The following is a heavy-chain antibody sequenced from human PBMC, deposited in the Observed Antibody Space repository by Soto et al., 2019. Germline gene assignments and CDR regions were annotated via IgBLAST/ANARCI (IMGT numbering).Heavy chain of an antibody. CDR2: ISSSGSTI. V-gene: IGHV3-11*01. CDR1: GFTFSDYY. Sequence: GGSLRLSCAASGFTFSDYYMSWIRQAPGKGLEWVSYISSSGSTIYYADSVKGRFTISRDNAKNSLYLQMNSLRAEDTAVYYCAREISSDDYNYFDYWGQGTLVTVYS. CDR3: AREISSDDYNYFDY. J-gene: IGHJ4*02. D-gene: IGHD4-4*01.